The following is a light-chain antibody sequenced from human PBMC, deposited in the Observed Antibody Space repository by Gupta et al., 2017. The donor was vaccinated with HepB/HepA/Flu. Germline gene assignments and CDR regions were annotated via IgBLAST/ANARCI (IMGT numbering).Light chain of an antibody. CDR1: QSVGTY. CDR2: DAS. J-gene: IGKJ3*01. V-gene: IGKV3-11*01. Sequence: EMVLTQSPATRSLSPGERATLSCRATQSVGTYLAWYQHKPGQAPRLLIYDASNRATGIPARFSGSGSGTDFTLTISSLEPEDFAVYYCQQRSDWPLLTFGPGTRVDIK. CDR3: QQRSDWPLLT.